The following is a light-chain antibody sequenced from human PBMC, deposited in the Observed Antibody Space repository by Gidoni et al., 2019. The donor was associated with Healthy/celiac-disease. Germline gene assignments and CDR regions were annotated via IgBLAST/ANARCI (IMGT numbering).Light chain of an antibody. CDR3: QQSYSTLFT. Sequence: DIQITTSPSSLSASVGDRVTITCRASQSISSYIKWYQQKPGKAPKLLIYAASSLQSGVPSRFSGSGSGTDFTLTISSLQPEDFATYYCQQSYSTLFTFGPGTKVEIK. CDR2: AAS. V-gene: IGKV1-39*01. J-gene: IGKJ3*01. CDR1: QSISSY.